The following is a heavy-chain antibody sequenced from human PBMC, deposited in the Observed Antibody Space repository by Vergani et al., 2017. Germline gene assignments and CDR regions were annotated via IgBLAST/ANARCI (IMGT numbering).Heavy chain of an antibody. CDR1: GYIFTGYS. CDR2: INPKSGDT. Sequence: QVQQVQSGAEVKKPGASVKVSCKTSGYIFTGYSMHWVRQAPGQGLEWMGWINPKSGDTKYAQKFQGRVTMTRATAINTVYMELSRLRSDDTAVYYCARDWAYQLPYFDYWGQGTLVTVSS. D-gene: IGHD2-2*01. CDR3: ARDWAYQLPYFDY. V-gene: IGHV1-2*02. J-gene: IGHJ4*02.